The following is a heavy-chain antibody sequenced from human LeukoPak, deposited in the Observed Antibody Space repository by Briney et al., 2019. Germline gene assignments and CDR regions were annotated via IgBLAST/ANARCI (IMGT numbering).Heavy chain of an antibody. Sequence: PGGSLRLSCAASGFTFSTYGMHWVRQAPGKGLEWVTFIQYDGTNKYYADSVKGRFTISRDNSKNTVFLHMSSLRTEDTAVYYCARSLTMVRAYDYWGQGTLVTVSS. D-gene: IGHD3-10*01. J-gene: IGHJ4*02. CDR2: IQYDGTNK. CDR3: ARSLTMVRAYDY. V-gene: IGHV3-30*02. CDR1: GFTFSTYG.